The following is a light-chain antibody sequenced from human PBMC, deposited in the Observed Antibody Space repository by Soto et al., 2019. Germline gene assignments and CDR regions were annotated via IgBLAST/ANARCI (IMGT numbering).Light chain of an antibody. CDR1: SSDIDDYKY. CDR3: SAYTNIGTDV. J-gene: IGLJ1*01. V-gene: IGLV2-14*01. Sequence: QSALTQPASVSGSPGQSITISCTGSSSDIDDYKYVSWYQQHPGKVPKLIVYEVNYRPSGVSNRFSGSKSHNAASLTISGLQAEDEADYYCSAYTNIGTDVFGAGTKLTVL. CDR2: EVN.